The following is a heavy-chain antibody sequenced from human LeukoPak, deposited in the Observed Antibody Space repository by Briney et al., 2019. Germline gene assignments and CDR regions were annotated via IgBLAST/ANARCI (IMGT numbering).Heavy chain of an antibody. J-gene: IGHJ4*02. V-gene: IGHV1-69*04. Sequence: SVKVSCKASGGTFSSYAISWVRQASGQGLEWMGRIIPILGIANYAQKFQGRVTITADKSTSTAYMELSSLRSEDTAVYYCAREGQAMVYDYWGQGTLVTVSS. CDR1: GGTFSSYA. CDR3: AREGQAMVYDY. CDR2: IIPILGIA. D-gene: IGHD5-18*01.